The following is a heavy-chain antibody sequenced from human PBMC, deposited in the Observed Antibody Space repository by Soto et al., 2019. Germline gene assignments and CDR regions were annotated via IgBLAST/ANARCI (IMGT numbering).Heavy chain of an antibody. Sequence: GASVKVSCKASGGTFSSYAISWVRQAPGQGLEWMGEIIPIFGTANYAQKFQGRVTITADESTSTAYMELSSLRSEDTAVYYCAGPLLVVAAIPGYYYYGMDVWGQGTTVTVSS. V-gene: IGHV1-69*13. CDR2: IIPIFGTA. J-gene: IGHJ6*02. CDR1: GGTFSSYA. D-gene: IGHD2-15*01. CDR3: AGPLLVVAAIPGYYYYGMDV.